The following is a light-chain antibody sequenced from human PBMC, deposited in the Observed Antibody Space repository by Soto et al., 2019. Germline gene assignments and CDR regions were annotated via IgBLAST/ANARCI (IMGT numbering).Light chain of an antibody. CDR2: LNSDGSH. Sequence: QPVLTQSPSASASLGASVKLTCTLSSGHSSYAIAWHRQQPEKGPRYLMKLNSDGSHSKGDGIPDRFSGSSSGAERYLTISSLQSEDEADYYCQTWGTGIRVFGGGTQRTVL. CDR1: SGHSSYA. V-gene: IGLV4-69*01. J-gene: IGLJ2*01. CDR3: QTWGTGIRV.